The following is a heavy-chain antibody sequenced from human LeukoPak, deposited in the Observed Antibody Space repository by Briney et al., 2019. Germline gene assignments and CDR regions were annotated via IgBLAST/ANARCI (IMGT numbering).Heavy chain of an antibody. V-gene: IGHV1-2*02. J-gene: IGHJ4*02. CDR1: GYTFTGYY. D-gene: IGHD1-1*01. CDR2: INPNSGGT. CDR3: ARDLNWNVDY. Sequence: ASVKVSCKASGYTFTGYYMHWVRQAPGQGLEWMGWINPNSGGTNYAQKFQGRVTMTRDTSTSTVYMELSSLRSEDTAVYYCARDLNWNVDYWGQGTLVTVSS.